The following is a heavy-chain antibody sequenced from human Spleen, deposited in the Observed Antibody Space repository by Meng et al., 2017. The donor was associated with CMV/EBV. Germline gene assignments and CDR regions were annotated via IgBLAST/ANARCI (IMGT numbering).Heavy chain of an antibody. CDR2: IIPILGIA. J-gene: IGHJ5*02. D-gene: IGHD6-6*01. V-gene: IGHV1-69*10. Sequence: FIDYSKQWVRQAPGQGLEWMGGIIPILGIANYAQKFQGRVTITADKSTSTAYMELSSLRSEDTAVYYCAREAVYSSSSDGLFNWFDPWGQGTLVTVSS. CDR3: AREAVYSSSSDGLFNWFDP. CDR1: FIDYS.